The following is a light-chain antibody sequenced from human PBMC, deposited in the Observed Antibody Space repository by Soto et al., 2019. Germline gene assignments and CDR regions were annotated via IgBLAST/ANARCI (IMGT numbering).Light chain of an antibody. CDR1: RSVLYKSNNKNH. CDR2: WAS. CDR3: QQYYSTPLT. Sequence: DIVMTQSPDSLAVSLGERATMNCKCSRSVLYKSNNKNHLAWYQQKPRQPPKLLIYWASTRESGVPDRFSGSGSGTDFTLTISSLQAEDVAVYYCQQYYSTPLTFGGGTKVDNK. J-gene: IGKJ4*01. V-gene: IGKV4-1*01.